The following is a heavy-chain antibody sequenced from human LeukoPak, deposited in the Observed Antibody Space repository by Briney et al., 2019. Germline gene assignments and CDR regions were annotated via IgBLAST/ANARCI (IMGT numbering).Heavy chain of an antibody. CDR2: ISYDGSNK. D-gene: IGHD3-16*01. CDR3: AKAFRGCSRKSLHV. J-gene: IGHJ3*01. Sequence: GGSLRLSCAASGFTFCSYAMLWVRQAPGQGLEWVAVISYDGSNKYYADHVKGRFTSSRDNSKNTLYLQMTSLRVEDTATYYCAKAFRGCSRKSLHVWGQGTMVTVSS. V-gene: IGHV3-30-3*01. CDR1: GFTFCSYA.